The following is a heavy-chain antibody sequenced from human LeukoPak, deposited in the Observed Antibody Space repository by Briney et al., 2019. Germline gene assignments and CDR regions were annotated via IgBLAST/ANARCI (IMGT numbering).Heavy chain of an antibody. CDR3: ARVSGTGWYFDY. CDR1: GFTFSSYS. Sequence: GGSLRLSCAASGFTFSSYSMNWVRQAPGKGLEWVSYISSSSSSIDYADSVKGRFTISRDNAKNSLYLQVNSLRAEDTSVYYCARVSGTGWYFDYWGLGPLVTVSS. V-gene: IGHV3-48*01. J-gene: IGHJ4*02. D-gene: IGHD6-19*01. CDR2: ISSSSSSI.